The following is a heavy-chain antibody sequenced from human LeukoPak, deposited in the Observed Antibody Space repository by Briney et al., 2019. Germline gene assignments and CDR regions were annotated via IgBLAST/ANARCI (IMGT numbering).Heavy chain of an antibody. D-gene: IGHD4-17*01. V-gene: IGHV3-7*01. Sequence: GGSLRLSCAASGFTFSSYWMSWVRQAPGKGLEWVANIKQDGSEKYYVDSVKGRFTISRDNAKNSLYLQMNSLRAEDTAVYYCAGGRTPRLYGDYISGYFDYCGQGSLVTVSS. CDR1: GFTFSSYW. J-gene: IGHJ4*02. CDR3: AGGRTPRLYGDYISGYFDY. CDR2: IKQDGSEK.